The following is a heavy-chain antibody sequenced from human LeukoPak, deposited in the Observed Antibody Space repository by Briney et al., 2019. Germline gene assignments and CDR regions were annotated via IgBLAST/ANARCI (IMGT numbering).Heavy chain of an antibody. CDR1: GFTFSSYA. CDR2: ISGSGGDT. V-gene: IGHV3-23*01. CDR3: AEAVWFGEFDYYFFGLDV. J-gene: IGHJ6*02. D-gene: IGHD3-10*01. Sequence: GGSLRLSCAAFGFTFSSYAMGWVRQAPGKGLERVSAISGSGGDTYYADSVKGRFTFSRDNSKNTLYLQMNSLRPEDTALYYCAEAVWFGEFDYYFFGLDVWGQGTTVTVSS.